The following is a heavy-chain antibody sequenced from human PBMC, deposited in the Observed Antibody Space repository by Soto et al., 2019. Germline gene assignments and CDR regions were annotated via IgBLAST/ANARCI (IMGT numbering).Heavy chain of an antibody. CDR1: GYTFTCYD. Sequence: GASVKASCKASGYTFTCYDINWVRQATGQGLEWMGWMNPNSGNTGYAQKLQGRVTMTTDTSTSTAYMELRSLRSDDTAVYYCARARPGVLFDYWGQGTLVTVSS. CDR3: ARARPGVLFDY. D-gene: IGHD6-6*01. V-gene: IGHV1-8*01. CDR2: MNPNSGNT. J-gene: IGHJ4*02.